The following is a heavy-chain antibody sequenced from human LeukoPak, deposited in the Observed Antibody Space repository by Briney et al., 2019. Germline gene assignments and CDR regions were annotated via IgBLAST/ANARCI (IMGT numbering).Heavy chain of an antibody. J-gene: IGHJ3*02. CDR2: IKQDGSEK. Sequence: GGSLRLSCAASGFTFSSYWMSWVRQAPGKGLEWVANIKQDGSEKYYVDSVKGRFTISRDNAKNSLYLQMNSLRAEDTAVYYCARYDSSAFDAFDIWGQGTMVTVSS. D-gene: IGHD3-22*01. V-gene: IGHV3-7*01. CDR1: GFTFSSYW. CDR3: ARYDSSAFDAFDI.